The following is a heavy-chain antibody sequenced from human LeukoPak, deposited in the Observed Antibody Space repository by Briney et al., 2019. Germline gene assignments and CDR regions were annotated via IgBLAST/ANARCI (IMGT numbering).Heavy chain of an antibody. D-gene: IGHD2-21*02. J-gene: IGHJ3*02. CDR1: GGSISSSSYY. V-gene: IGHV4-39*07. CDR3: ARVEVLAGELAYCGGDCYSGAFDI. CDR2: IYYSGST. Sequence: PSETLSLTCTVSGGSISSSSYYWGWIRQPPGKGLEWIGSIYYSGSTYYNPSLKSRVTISVDTSKNQFSLKLSSVTAADTAVYYCARVEVLAGELAYCGGDCYSGAFDIWGQGTMVTVSS.